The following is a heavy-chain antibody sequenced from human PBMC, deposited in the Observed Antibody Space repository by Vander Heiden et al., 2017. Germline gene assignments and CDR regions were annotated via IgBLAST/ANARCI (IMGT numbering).Heavy chain of an antibody. Sequence: QVQLPQSGAGLLKPSETLSLPCAVYGGSFSGYYWSWIRQPPGKGLEWIGEINHSGSTNYNPSLKSRVTISVDTSKNQFSLKLSSVTAADTAVYYCARAGRITIFGVVIAAWFDPWGQGTLVTVSS. V-gene: IGHV4-34*01. CDR3: ARAGRITIFGVVIAAWFDP. CDR2: INHSGST. CDR1: GGSFSGYY. D-gene: IGHD3-3*01. J-gene: IGHJ5*02.